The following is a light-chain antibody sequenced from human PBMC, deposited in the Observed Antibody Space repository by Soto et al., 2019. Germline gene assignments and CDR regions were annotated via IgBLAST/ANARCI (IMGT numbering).Light chain of an antibody. V-gene: IGKV3-20*01. J-gene: IGKJ1*01. CDR1: QSVSSSY. CDR3: QQYGSSPWT. Sequence: EIVLTQSPDTLSLSPGERATLSCRASQSVSSSYLAWYQQKPGQAPRLLIYGASSRATGIPDRFSGSGSGTDFTLTISRLEPEDLAVYYCQQYGSSPWTFGQGTKGEIK. CDR2: GAS.